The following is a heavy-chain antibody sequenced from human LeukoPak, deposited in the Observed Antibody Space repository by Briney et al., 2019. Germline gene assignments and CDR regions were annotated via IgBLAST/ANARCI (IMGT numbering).Heavy chain of an antibody. Sequence: GASVKVSCKASGYTFTSYDINWVRQAPGQGLEWMGWINTNTGNPTYAQGFTGRFVFSLDTSISTAYLQISSLKAEDTAVYYCARGRIGAPPPADYWGQGTLVTVSS. CDR3: ARGRIGAPPPADY. J-gene: IGHJ4*02. V-gene: IGHV7-4-1*02. CDR2: INTNTGNP. CDR1: GYTFTSYD. D-gene: IGHD6-13*01.